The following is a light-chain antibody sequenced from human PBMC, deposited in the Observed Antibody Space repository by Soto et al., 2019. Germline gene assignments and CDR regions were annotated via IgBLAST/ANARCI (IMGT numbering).Light chain of an antibody. CDR2: DVS. V-gene: IGLV2-23*02. CDR3: CSYAGSSTYV. Sequence: QSALTQPASVSGSPGQSITISCTGTSSDVGSYNLVSWYQQHPGNAPKIMIYDVSERPSGVSNRFSGSKSGNTASLTISGLQAEDEADYYCCSYAGSSTYVFGTGTKVTVL. J-gene: IGLJ1*01. CDR1: SSDVGSYNL.